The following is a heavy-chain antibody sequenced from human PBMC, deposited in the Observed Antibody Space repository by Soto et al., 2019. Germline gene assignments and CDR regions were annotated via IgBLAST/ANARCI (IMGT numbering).Heavy chain of an antibody. D-gene: IGHD6-19*01. J-gene: IGHJ4*02. CDR3: ARDGGIAVAIDY. V-gene: IGHV4-31*03. Sequence: TLSLTCSVSGASVAGGPYYWSWIRQHPGKGLEWIGYIYYSGSTYYNPSLKSRVTISVDTSKNQFSLKLSSVTAADTAVYYCARDGGIAVAIDYWGQGTLVTVSS. CDR2: IYYSGST. CDR1: GASVAGGPYY.